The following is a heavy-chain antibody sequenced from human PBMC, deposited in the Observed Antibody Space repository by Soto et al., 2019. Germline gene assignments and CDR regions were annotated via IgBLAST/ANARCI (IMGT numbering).Heavy chain of an antibody. J-gene: IGHJ6*02. Sequence: ASETLSLTCTVSGSSISSGDYYWSWIRQPPGKGLEWIGYIYYSGSTYYNPSLKSRVTISVDTFKNQFSLKLSSVTAADTAVYYCARVCNRCYYYYGMDVWGQGTTVTVSS. V-gene: IGHV4-30-4*01. CDR3: ARVCNRCYYYYGMDV. D-gene: IGHD2-15*01. CDR1: GSSISSGDYY. CDR2: IYYSGST.